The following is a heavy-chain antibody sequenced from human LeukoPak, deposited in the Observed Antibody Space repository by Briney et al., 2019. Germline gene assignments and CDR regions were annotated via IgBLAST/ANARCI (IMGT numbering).Heavy chain of an antibody. D-gene: IGHD2-15*01. CDR1: GFTFSSYG. Sequence: PGGSLRLSCAASGFTFSSYGMHWVRQAPGKGLEWVAVIWYDESKKYYVDSVKGRFTVSRDNFKKMLNLQMNRLREADTAVYLCAGVATAGRVGFDIWGQGTMVTVPS. CDR3: AGVATAGRVGFDI. J-gene: IGHJ3*02. CDR2: IWYDESKK. V-gene: IGHV3-33*01.